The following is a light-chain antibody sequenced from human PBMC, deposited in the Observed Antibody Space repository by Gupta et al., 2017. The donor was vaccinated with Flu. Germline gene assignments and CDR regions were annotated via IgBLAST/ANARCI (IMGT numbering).Light chain of an antibody. Sequence: TVRSASSRDRVTSPCRANKDSDSYLSWYQQKPGKAPKLLIYVASSLHCGVPSRFSGRGSGTDFTLKISRMKTEDVATYYCRQRQRDPLTFGEGTEVEI. CDR3: RQRQRDPLT. J-gene: IGKJ1*01. CDR2: VAS. CDR1: KDSDSY. V-gene: IGKV1-9*01.